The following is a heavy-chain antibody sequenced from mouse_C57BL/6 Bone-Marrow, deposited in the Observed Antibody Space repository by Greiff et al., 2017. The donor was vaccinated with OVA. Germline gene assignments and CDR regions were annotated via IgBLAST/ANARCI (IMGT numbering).Heavy chain of an antibody. D-gene: IGHD2-9*01. CDR2: IYPGSGNT. CDR3: ARTYYGYDDYFDY. V-gene: IGHV1-76*01. Sequence: VQLKQSGAELVRPGASVKLSCKASGYTFTDYYINWVKQRPGQGLEWIARIYPGSGNTYYNEKFTGKATLTAEKSSSTAYMQLSSLTSEDSAVYFCARTYYGYDDYFDYWGQGTTLTVSS. J-gene: IGHJ2*01. CDR1: GYTFTDYY.